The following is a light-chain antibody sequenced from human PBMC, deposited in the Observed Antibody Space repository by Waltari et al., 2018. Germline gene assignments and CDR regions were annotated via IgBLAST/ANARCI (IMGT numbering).Light chain of an antibody. CDR2: EAS. J-gene: IGKJ4*01. Sequence: VVIQAPLSMSVTPGQPASMSFQSSESLLRSDGKTYLSWYLHKPGQPPRLLIYEASKRFSGVPDRFSGSGSGTDFTLGISRVEAEDVGVYYCMQTLRLPSFSFGGGTKVEIK. CDR3: MQTLRLPSFS. V-gene: IGKV2D-29*01. CDR1: ESLLRSDGKTY.